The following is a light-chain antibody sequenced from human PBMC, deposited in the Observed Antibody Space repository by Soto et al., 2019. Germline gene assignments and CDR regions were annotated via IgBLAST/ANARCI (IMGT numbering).Light chain of an antibody. V-gene: IGLV4-69*01. CDR1: SGHSSYA. CDR3: ETWYSNTHKV. Sequence: QLVLTQSPSASASLGASVKLTCTLSSGHSSYAIAWHQQQPEKGPRYLMNLNSDGSHSKGDGIPDRFSGSSSGAERYLTISSLQSEDEGDYYCETWYSNTHKVFGGGTKVTVL. CDR2: LNSDGSH. J-gene: IGLJ3*02.